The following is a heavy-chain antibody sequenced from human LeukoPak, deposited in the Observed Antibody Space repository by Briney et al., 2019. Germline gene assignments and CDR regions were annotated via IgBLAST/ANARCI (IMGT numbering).Heavy chain of an antibody. CDR2: MYSGGST. CDR1: GFTVGSNY. V-gene: IGHV3-53*05. D-gene: IGHD3-10*01. CDR3: AKASITMVRGCFDY. J-gene: IGHJ4*02. Sequence: PGGSLRLSCAASGFTVGSNYMSWVRQAPGRGLEWVSVMYSGGSTYYADSVKGRFTISRDNSKNTLYLQMNSLRAEDTALYYCAKASITMVRGCFDYWGQGTLVTVSS.